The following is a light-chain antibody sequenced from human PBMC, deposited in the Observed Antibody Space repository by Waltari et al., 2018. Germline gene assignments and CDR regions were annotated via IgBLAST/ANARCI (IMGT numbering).Light chain of an antibody. CDR1: HSVRGS. Sequence: DIVLTQSPGTLSLFLGGRATLSCRASHSVRGSLAWYQQKAGQAPRLLIYGAPSRATGIPDRFSGNGSGTDFSLTISRLEPEDFAVYYCQHYVRLPSTVGRWTKVEI. CDR2: GAP. CDR3: QHYVRLPST. J-gene: IGKJ1*01. V-gene: IGKV3-20*01.